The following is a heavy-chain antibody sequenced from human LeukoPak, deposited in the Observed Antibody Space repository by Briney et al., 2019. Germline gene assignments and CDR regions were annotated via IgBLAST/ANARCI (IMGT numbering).Heavy chain of an antibody. D-gene: IGHD3-10*01. Sequence: PGGSLRLSCAASGFTFSSYAMHWVRQAPGKGLEWVAVISYDGSNKYYADSVKGRFTISRDNSKNTLYLQTNSLRAEDTAVYYCAREERAVRGVIYYYYYGMDVWGQGTTVTVSS. CDR1: GFTFSSYA. V-gene: IGHV3-30-3*01. CDR3: AREERAVRGVIYYYYYGMDV. J-gene: IGHJ6*02. CDR2: ISYDGSNK.